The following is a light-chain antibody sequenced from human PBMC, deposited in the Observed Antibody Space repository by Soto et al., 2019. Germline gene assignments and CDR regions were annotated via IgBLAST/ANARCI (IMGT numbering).Light chain of an antibody. J-gene: IGLJ1*01. V-gene: IGLV2-14*01. Sequence: QSALTQPASVSGSPGQSLTISCTGTSSDVGGYNYVSWYQQHPGKAPKLMIYEVSNRPSGVSNRFSGSKSGNTASLTISGLQAEDEADYYCSSYTSSSTHNYVFGTGTKLTVL. CDR1: SSDVGGYNY. CDR3: SSYTSSSTHNYV. CDR2: EVS.